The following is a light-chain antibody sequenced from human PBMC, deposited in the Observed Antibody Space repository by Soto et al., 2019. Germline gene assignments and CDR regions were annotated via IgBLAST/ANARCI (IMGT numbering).Light chain of an antibody. Sequence: DIVLTQSPDSLAVSLGERATINCKSSQSVLYSCNNKNYLAWYQQKPGQPPKLLIYWASTRESGVPDRFSGSGSGTDFTLTISSLQAEDVAVYYCQQNYSTPRTFGQGTKVEIK. CDR1: QSVLYSCNNKNY. CDR3: QQNYSTPRT. J-gene: IGKJ1*01. V-gene: IGKV4-1*01. CDR2: WAS.